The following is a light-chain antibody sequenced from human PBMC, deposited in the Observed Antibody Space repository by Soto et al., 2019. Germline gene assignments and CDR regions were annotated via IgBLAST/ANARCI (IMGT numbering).Light chain of an antibody. Sequence: DIQMTQSPSTLSASVGDRVPITCRASQSISSWLAWYQQKPGKAPKLLIYYASSLKSGVPSRFSGSGSGTDFTLTISSLQPDDFATYYCQQYNSYRTFGQGTKVDIK. CDR1: QSISSW. J-gene: IGKJ1*01. CDR2: YAS. CDR3: QQYNSYRT. V-gene: IGKV1-5*01.